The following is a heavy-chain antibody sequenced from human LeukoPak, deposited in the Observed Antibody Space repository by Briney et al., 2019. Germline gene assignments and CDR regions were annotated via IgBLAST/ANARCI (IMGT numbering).Heavy chain of an antibody. V-gene: IGHV4-59*08. CDR3: ASVGGDGYNHIFDY. Sequence: SETLSRTCTVSGGSISSYYWSWIRQPPGKGLEWIGYIYYSGSTNYNPSLKSRVTISVDTSKNQFSLKLSSVTAADTAVYYCASVGGDGYNHIFDYWGQGTLVTVSS. D-gene: IGHD3-16*01. J-gene: IGHJ4*02. CDR1: GGSISSYY. CDR2: IYYSGST.